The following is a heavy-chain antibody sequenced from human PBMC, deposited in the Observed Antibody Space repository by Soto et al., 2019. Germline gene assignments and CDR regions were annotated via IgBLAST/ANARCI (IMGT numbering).Heavy chain of an antibody. V-gene: IGHV4-61*01. CDR1: GGSVSSGPYH. CDR3: MRSHGAY. CDR2: ISYSGTA. Sequence: QVQLQESGPGLVKTSGTLSLTCTVSGGSVSSGPYHWNWVRQPPGKGLEWIGHISYSGTANYNPSLRGRVIMATDTSMNQFSLRLTSVTAADTAVYYCMRSHGAYWGHGALLTVSP. D-gene: IGHD2-8*01. J-gene: IGHJ4*01.